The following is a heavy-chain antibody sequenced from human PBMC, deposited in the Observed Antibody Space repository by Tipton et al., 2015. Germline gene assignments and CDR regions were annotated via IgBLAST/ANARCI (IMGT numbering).Heavy chain of an antibody. CDR2: MNPHSDNT. Sequence: QSRAEVKKPGASVKVSCKASGYSFTSFDINWVRQATGQGLEWMGWMNPHSDNTGYTQKFQGRVTMTRDTSISTAYLELSSLRSEDTAVYYCARVSAHSSAYPDYWGQGTLVTVSS. V-gene: IGHV1-8*01. CDR3: ARVSAHSSAYPDY. CDR1: GYSFTSFD. J-gene: IGHJ4*02. D-gene: IGHD3-22*01.